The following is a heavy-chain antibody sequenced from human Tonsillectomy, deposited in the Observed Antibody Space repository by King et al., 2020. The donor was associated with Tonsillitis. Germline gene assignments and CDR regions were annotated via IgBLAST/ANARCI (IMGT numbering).Heavy chain of an antibody. V-gene: IGHV3-15*01. CDR2: IRNKNEGETT. CDR1: GFTFSDAW. D-gene: IGHD3-22*01. Sequence: VQLVESGGGLVNPGGSLRLSCAASGFTFSDAWMTWVRQAPGKGLEWVGHIRNKNEGETTDFAAPVKGRFSISRDDSKAMLYLQLNSLKTEDTAVYYCTSDWGSGHSWLRALDLGGQGTRLTVSS. J-gene: IGHJ3*01. CDR3: TSDWGSGHSWLRALDL.